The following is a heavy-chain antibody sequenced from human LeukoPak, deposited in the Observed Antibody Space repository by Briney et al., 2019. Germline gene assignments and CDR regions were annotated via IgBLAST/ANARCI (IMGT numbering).Heavy chain of an antibody. J-gene: IGHJ3*02. CDR2: IYYSGST. Sequence: SETVSLTCTVSGGSISSYYWSWIRQPPGKGLEWIGYIYYSGSTNYNPSLKSRVTISVDTSKNQFSLKLSSVTAADTAVYYCWYYYDSSNAVVNAFDIWGQGTMVTVSS. D-gene: IGHD3-22*01. CDR1: GGSISSYY. CDR3: WYYYDSSNAVVNAFDI. V-gene: IGHV4-59*01.